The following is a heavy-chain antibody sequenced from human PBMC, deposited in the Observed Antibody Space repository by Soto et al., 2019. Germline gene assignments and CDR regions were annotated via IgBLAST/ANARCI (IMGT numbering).Heavy chain of an antibody. V-gene: IGHV3-23*01. CDR2: VTANGGAT. J-gene: IGHJ4*02. CDR3: VKSAYTSGWD. D-gene: IGHD6-19*01. CDR1: GLTFSNYV. Sequence: EVQLLESGGGLVQPGGSLRLSCAASGLTFSNYVMSWVRQAPGKGLEWVSAVTANGGATYYADSVKGRFTISRDNSKNTLYLQMNSLRAEDTALYFCVKSAYTSGWDWGQGTLVTVSS.